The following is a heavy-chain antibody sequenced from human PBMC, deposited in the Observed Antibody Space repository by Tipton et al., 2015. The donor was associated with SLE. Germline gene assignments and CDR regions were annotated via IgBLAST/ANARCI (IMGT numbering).Heavy chain of an antibody. Sequence: TLSLTCSVSGGSISSNYWIWIRQPPGKGLEWIGYISYNGGTNYNPSLKSRVTMSVDTAKNQFSLSLTSVTAAGTAVYYCARGMLTWRGAIVGVDVWGQGTAVNVSS. J-gene: IGHJ6*02. V-gene: IGHV4-59*08. CDR2: ISYNGGT. CDR1: GGSISSNY. D-gene: IGHD2-8*01. CDR3: ARGMLTWRGAIVGVDV.